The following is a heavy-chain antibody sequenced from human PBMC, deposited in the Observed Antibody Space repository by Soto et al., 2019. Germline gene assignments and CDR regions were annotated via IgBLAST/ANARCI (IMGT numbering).Heavy chain of an antibody. D-gene: IGHD2-2*01. Sequence: GASLKISCKGSGYSFTSYWIGWVRQMPGKGLEWMGIIYPGDSDTRYSPSFQGQVTISADKSISTAYLQWSSLKASDTAMYYCARYQPPTSSSDAFDIWGQGTMVTVSS. V-gene: IGHV5-51*01. CDR2: IYPGDSDT. CDR3: ARYQPPTSSSDAFDI. CDR1: GYSFTSYW. J-gene: IGHJ3*02.